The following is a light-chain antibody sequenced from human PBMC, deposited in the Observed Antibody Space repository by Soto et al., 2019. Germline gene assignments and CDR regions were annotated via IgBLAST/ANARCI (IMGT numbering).Light chain of an antibody. Sequence: DIPMTQSPSSVSASVGDRVTITCRASQGISTWLAWYQQKPGQAPKPLIYAGSSLQSGVSSRFSGCGSGTDFTLTISSLQPEDFATYYCLQSDSFPHTFGPGTKLHIK. V-gene: IGKV1-12*01. CDR2: AGS. J-gene: IGKJ2*01. CDR1: QGISTW. CDR3: LQSDSFPHT.